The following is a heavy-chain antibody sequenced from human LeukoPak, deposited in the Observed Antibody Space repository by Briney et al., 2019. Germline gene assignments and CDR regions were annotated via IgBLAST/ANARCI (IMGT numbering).Heavy chain of an antibody. J-gene: IGHJ6*02. CDR1: GYTFTCYG. CDR2: ISAYNGNT. V-gene: IGHV1-18*01. D-gene: IGHD3-3*01. Sequence: ASVKVSCKASGYTFTCYGISWVRQAPGQGLEWMGWISAYNGNTNYAQKLQGRVTMTRNTSISTAYMELSSLRSEDTAVYYCARGSQYYDFWSGYPYCYYYGMDVWGQGTTVTVSS. CDR3: ARGSQYYDFWSGYPYCYYYGMDV.